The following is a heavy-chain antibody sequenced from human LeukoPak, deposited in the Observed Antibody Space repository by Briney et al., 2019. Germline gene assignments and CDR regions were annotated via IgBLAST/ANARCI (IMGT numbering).Heavy chain of an antibody. J-gene: IGHJ6*03. CDR2: IKQDGSEK. V-gene: IGHV3-7*03. D-gene: IGHD2-21*01. Sequence: PGGSLRLSCAASGFTLSSYWMSWVRQAPGKGLEWVANIKQDGSEKYYVDSVKGRFTISRDNGKNSLYLQMNSLRAEDTALYYCVRAAVIDFYYYYMDVWGKGTTVTVSS. CDR3: VRAAVIDFYYYYMDV. CDR1: GFTLSSYW.